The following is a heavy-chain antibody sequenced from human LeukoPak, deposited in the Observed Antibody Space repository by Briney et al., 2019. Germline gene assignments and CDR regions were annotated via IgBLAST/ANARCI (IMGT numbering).Heavy chain of an antibody. CDR2: ISAYNGHT. CDR3: ARYRRGFPRGGSDY. V-gene: IGHV1-18*01. Sequence: ASVKVSCKASGYTFTNYGINWVRQAPGQGLEWMGWISAYNGHTNYAQNLQGRVTMTTDTSTSTAYMELRSLRSDDTAVYFCARYRRGFPRGGSDYWGQGTLVNV. CDR1: GYTFTNYG. J-gene: IGHJ4*02. D-gene: IGHD1-26*01.